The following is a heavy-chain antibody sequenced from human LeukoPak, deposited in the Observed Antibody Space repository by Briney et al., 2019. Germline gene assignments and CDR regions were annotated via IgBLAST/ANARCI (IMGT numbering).Heavy chain of an antibody. D-gene: IGHD5-18*01. V-gene: IGHV4-34*01. J-gene: IGHJ4*02. CDR1: GGSFSGYY. Sequence: SETLSLTCAVYGGSFSGYYWRWIRQPPGKGLEWIGEINHSGSTNYNPSLKSRVTISVDTSKNQFSLKLSSVTAADTAVYYCARGCYSYGYYYFDYWGQGTLVTVSS. CDR3: ARGCYSYGYYYFDY. CDR2: INHSGST.